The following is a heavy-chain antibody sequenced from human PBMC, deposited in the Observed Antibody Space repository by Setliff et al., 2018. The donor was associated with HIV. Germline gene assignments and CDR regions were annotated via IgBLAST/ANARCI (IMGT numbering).Heavy chain of an antibody. CDR1: GFTFSSYA. CDR3: AKDPRAAVATICDY. Sequence: QPGGSLTLSCAASGFTFSSYAMSWVRQAPGKGLEWVSAISGSGGSTYYADSVKGRFTISRDNSKNTLYLQMNSLRAEDTAVYNCAKDPRAAVATICDYWGQGTLVTVSS. D-gene: IGHD5-12*01. V-gene: IGHV3-23*01. J-gene: IGHJ4*02. CDR2: ISGSGGST.